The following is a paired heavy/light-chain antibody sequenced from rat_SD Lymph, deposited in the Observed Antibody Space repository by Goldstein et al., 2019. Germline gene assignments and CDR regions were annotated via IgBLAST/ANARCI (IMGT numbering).Light chain of an antibody. J-gene: IGKJ1*01. CDR1: EGVNSY. V-gene: IGKV3S11*01. CDR3: QQSWNDPPT. CDR2: KAS. Sequence: DTVLTQSPALAVSPGERVSISCRASEGVNSYMHWYQQKPGQQPKLLIYKASNLASGVPARFSGSGSGTDFTLTIDPVEADDTATYFCQQSWNDPPTFGGGTKLELK.
Heavy chain of an antibody. J-gene: IGHJ2*01. CDR2: ISTSGSRT. CDR1: GFTFSNYY. V-gene: IGHV5-25*01. D-gene: IGHD1-1*01. CDR3: ARRSGAFDY. Sequence: EVQLVESGGGLVQPGRSLKLSCAASGFTFSNYYMAWVRQAPKKGLEWVATISTSGSRTYYPDSVKGRFTISRDNAKSSLYLQMNSLKSEDTATYYCARRSGAFDYWGQGVMVTVSS.